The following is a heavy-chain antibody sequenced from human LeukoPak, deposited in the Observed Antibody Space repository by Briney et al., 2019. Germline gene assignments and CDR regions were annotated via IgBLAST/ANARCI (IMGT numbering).Heavy chain of an antibody. Sequence: SEPLSLTCTVSGGSISSYYWLWIRQPPGKGLEWIGYIYYSGSTNYNPSLKSRVTISVDTSKNQFSLKLSSVTAADTAVYYCARARSGWWDPFDYWGQGTLVTVSS. J-gene: IGHJ4*02. CDR2: IYYSGST. D-gene: IGHD6-19*01. V-gene: IGHV4-59*01. CDR1: GGSISSYY. CDR3: ARARSGWWDPFDY.